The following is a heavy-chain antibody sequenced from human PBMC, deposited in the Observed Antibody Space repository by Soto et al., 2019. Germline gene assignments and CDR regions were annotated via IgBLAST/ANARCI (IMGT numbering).Heavy chain of an antibody. CDR1: GFTFSSYG. D-gene: IGHD6-13*01. J-gene: IGHJ6*02. V-gene: IGHV3-33*01. Sequence: WGSRRLSCAASGFTFSSYGMHWVRQVPGKGLEWVAVIWYYVSNKNYADSVKGRFTISRDNSKNTLCLQMNSLRAEDTAVYYCARAYSSSLGGWEVWGQGTTVNVSS. CDR2: IWYYVSNK. CDR3: ARAYSSSLGGWEV.